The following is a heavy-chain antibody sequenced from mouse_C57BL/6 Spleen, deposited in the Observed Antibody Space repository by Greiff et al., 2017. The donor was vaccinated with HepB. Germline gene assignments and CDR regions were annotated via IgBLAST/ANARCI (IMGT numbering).Heavy chain of an antibody. V-gene: IGHV5-16*01. Sequence: EVMLVESEGGLVQPGSSMKLSCTASGFTFSDYYMAWVRQVPEKGLEWVANINYDGSSTYYLDSLKSRFIISRDNAKNILYLQMSSLKSEDTATYYCARRGWTSGAMDYWGQGTSVTVSS. CDR1: GFTFSDYY. CDR3: ARRGWTSGAMDY. D-gene: IGHD1-1*02. J-gene: IGHJ4*01. CDR2: INYDGSST.